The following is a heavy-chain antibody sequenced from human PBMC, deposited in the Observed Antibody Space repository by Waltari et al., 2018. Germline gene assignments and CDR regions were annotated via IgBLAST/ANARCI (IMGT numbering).Heavy chain of an antibody. Sequence: QVHLLESGGGVVQPGTSLRLSCTVSGFTFITHGMQWVSQAPGKGLEWVAVVWHDGSQTYYGDSVKGRFTVSRDNSKNMVYLQVDSLKVEDTAVYYCAREAISGSGEYYGMDVWGQGTTVTVS. CDR3: AREAISGSGEYYGMDV. D-gene: IGHD3-10*01. V-gene: IGHV3-33*01. J-gene: IGHJ6*02. CDR1: GFTFITHG. CDR2: VWHDGSQT.